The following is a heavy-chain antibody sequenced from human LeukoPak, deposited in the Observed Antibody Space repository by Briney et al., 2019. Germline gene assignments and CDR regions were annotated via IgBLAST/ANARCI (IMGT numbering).Heavy chain of an antibody. CDR1: GGTFSSYA. Sequence: ASVKVSCKASGGTFSSYAISWVRQAPGQGLEWMGGIIPIFGTANYAQKFQGRVTITADKSTSTVYMELSSLRSEDTAVYYCARASSGWYYYYYYMDVWGKGTTVTVSS. J-gene: IGHJ6*03. CDR2: IIPIFGTA. V-gene: IGHV1-69*06. CDR3: ARASSGWYYYYYYMDV. D-gene: IGHD6-19*01.